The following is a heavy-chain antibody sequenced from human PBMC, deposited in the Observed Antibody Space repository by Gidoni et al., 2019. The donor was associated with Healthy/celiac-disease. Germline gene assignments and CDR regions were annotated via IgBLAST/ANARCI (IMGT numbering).Heavy chain of an antibody. CDR3: ARSRTSDYFDY. CDR1: GYRFTSYW. V-gene: IGHV5-51*03. Sequence: EVQLVQSGAEVKKPGESLNISCTGSGYRFTSYWIGWVRQMPGKRLEWLGIIYPGDSDTRYSPSFQGQVTISADKSISTAYLQWSSLKASDTAMYYCARSRTSDYFDYWGQGTLVTVSS. J-gene: IGHJ4*02. CDR2: IYPGDSDT. D-gene: IGHD2-2*01.